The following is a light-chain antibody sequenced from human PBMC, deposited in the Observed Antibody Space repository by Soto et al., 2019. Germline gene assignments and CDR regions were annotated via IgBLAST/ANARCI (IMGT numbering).Light chain of an antibody. CDR3: QQYGGSPRT. J-gene: IGKJ1*01. Sequence: IVLTQSQATLSLSPGERATLSCRASQSVSSSLAWYQQKPGQAPRLLIYDASNRATGIPARFSGSGSGTDFTLTISRLEPEDFAVYYCQQYGGSPRTFAQGTKVDI. CDR1: QSVSSS. CDR2: DAS. V-gene: IGKV3-11*01.